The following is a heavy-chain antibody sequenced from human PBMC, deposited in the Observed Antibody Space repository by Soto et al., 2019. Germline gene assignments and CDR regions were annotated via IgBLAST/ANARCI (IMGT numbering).Heavy chain of an antibody. CDR1: GYTFTSYG. CDR2: ISGYNANT. J-gene: IGHJ4*02. V-gene: IGHV1-18*01. Sequence: QVQLVQSGAEVKKPGASVKVSCKASGYTFTSYGISWVRQAPGQGLEWMGWISGYNANTNYAQKLQARVTMTTDTSTNTAYMELRSLRSDDTAVYFCARAAREAVFRGAFNLWGQGTLVTVSS. D-gene: IGHD2-15*01. CDR3: ARAAREAVFRGAFNL.